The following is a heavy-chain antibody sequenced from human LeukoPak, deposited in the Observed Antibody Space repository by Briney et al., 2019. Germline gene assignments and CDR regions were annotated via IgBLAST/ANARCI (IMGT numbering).Heavy chain of an antibody. Sequence: ASVKVSCKASGYTFTSYGISWVRQAPGQGLEWMGWISAYNGNTNYAQKLQGRVTMTTDTSTSTAYMELRSLRSDDTAVYYCAAPYCYDSSGGAFDIWGQGTMVTVSS. CDR1: GYTFTSYG. D-gene: IGHD3-22*01. V-gene: IGHV1-18*01. J-gene: IGHJ3*02. CDR2: ISAYNGNT. CDR3: AAPYCYDSSGGAFDI.